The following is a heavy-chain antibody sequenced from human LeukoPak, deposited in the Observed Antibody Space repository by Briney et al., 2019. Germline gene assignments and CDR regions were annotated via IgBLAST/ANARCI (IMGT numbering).Heavy chain of an antibody. CDR1: GFTFSSYG. CDR3: AKDSWI. Sequence: PGRSLRLSCAASGFTFSSYGMHWVRQAPGKGLEWVAVISYDGSNKYYADSVKGRFTISRDNSKNTLYLQMNSLRAEDTAVYYCAKDSWIWGQGTMVTVSS. J-gene: IGHJ3*02. CDR2: ISYDGSNK. V-gene: IGHV3-30*18.